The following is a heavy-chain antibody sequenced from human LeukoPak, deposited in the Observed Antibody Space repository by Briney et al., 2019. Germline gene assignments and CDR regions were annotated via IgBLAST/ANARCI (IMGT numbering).Heavy chain of an antibody. J-gene: IGHJ3*02. CDR3: ARTHDILTGLDAFDI. V-gene: IGHV4-59*01. CDR2: IYYSGST. CDR1: GGSISSYY. Sequence: PSETLSLTCTVSGGSISSYYWSWIRQPPGKGLEWIGYIYYSGSTNYNPSLKSRVTISVDTSKNQFSLKLSSVTAADTAVYYCARTHDILTGLDAFDIWGQGTMVTVSS. D-gene: IGHD3-9*01.